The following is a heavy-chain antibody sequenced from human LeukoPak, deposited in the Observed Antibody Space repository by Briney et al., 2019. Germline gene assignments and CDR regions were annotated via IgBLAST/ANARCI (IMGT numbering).Heavy chain of an antibody. V-gene: IGHV1-2*02. CDR1: GYTFTGYY. J-gene: IGHJ5*02. D-gene: IGHD3-10*01. CDR2: INPNSGGT. Sequence: ASVKVSCKASGYTFTGYYMHWVRQAPGQGLEWMGWINPNSGGTNYAQKFQGRVTMTRDTSISTAYMELSRLRSDDTAVYYCAILRRITMVRGPRGNWFDPWGQGTLVTVSS. CDR3: AILRRITMVRGPRGNWFDP.